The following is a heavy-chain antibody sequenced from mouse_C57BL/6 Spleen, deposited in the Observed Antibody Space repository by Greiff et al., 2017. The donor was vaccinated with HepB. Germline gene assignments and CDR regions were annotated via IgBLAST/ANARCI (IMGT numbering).Heavy chain of an antibody. CDR2: IYPGDGDT. Sequence: VQLQQSGAELVKPGASVKISCKASGYAFSSYWMNWVKQRPGKGLEWIGQIYPGDGDTNYNGKFKGKATLTADKSSSTAYMQLSSLTSEDSAVYCCARRGGYGNPYYAMDYWGQGTSVNVSS. J-gene: IGHJ4*01. V-gene: IGHV1-80*01. CDR1: GYAFSSYW. D-gene: IGHD2-1*01. CDR3: ARRGGYGNPYYAMDY.